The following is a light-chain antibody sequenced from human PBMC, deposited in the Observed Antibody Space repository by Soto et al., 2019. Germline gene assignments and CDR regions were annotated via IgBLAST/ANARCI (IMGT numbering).Light chain of an antibody. J-gene: IGLJ2*01. V-gene: IGLV1-40*01. CDR1: SSNIGAGYD. Sequence: QSVLTQPPSVSGAPGQRVTISCTGSSSNIGAGYDVHWYQQLPGTAPKLLIYGNSNRPSGVPDRFSGSKSGTSASLAITGLQAEDEADYYCQSYDSSLSGSKVVFGGGTQLPVL. CDR3: QSYDSSLSGSKVV. CDR2: GNS.